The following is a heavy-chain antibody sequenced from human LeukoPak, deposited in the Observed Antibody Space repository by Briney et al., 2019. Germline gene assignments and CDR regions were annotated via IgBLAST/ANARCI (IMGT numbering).Heavy chain of an antibody. J-gene: IGHJ5*02. CDR3: ARDGGSGSYYKKNWFDP. D-gene: IGHD3-10*01. V-gene: IGHV4-34*01. Sequence: TSETLSLTCAVYGGSFSGYYWSWIRQPPGKGLEWIGEINHSGSTNYNPSLKSRVTISVDTSMNQFSLKLSSVTAADTAVYYCARDGGSGSYYKKNWFDPWGQGTLVTVSS. CDR2: INHSGST. CDR1: GGSFSGYY.